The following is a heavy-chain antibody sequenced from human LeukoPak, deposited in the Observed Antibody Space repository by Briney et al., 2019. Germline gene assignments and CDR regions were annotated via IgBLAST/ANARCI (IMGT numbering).Heavy chain of an antibody. CDR2: ISWNSGSI. CDR1: GFTFDDYA. J-gene: IGHJ3*02. Sequence: GSSLRLSCAASGFTFDDYAMHWVRQAPGKGLVGVSGISWNSGSIGYADSVKGRFTISRDNAKNSLYLQMNSLRAEDMALYYCAKVGCTNGVCLDAFDIWGQGTMVTVSS. D-gene: IGHD2-8*01. CDR3: AKVGCTNGVCLDAFDI. V-gene: IGHV3-9*03.